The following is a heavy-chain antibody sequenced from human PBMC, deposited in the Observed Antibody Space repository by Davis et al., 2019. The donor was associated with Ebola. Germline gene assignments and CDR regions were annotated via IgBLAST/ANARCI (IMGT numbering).Heavy chain of an antibody. CDR2: IISIFGTA. CDR3: ARELLWFGELPEYYFDY. CDR1: GYTFTSYY. Sequence: SVKVSCKASGYTFTSYYMHWVRQAPGQGLEWMGGIISIFGTANYAQKFQGRVTITADESTSTAYMELSSLRSEDTAVYYCARELLWFGELPEYYFDYWGQGTLVTVSS. V-gene: IGHV1-69*13. D-gene: IGHD3-10*01. J-gene: IGHJ4*02.